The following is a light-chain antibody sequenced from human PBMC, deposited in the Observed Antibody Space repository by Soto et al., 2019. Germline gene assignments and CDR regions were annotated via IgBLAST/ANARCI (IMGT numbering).Light chain of an antibody. CDR2: GAS. Sequence: EILLTQSPDTLYLSPGERATLSCRASQSVSSSYLAWYQQKPGQAPRLLIYGASSSATGIPDRFSGSGSGTDFPLTISRLEPEDFAVYYCQQYGSSPPYTFGQGPKLEI. V-gene: IGKV3-20*01. J-gene: IGKJ2*01. CDR3: QQYGSSPPYT. CDR1: QSVSSSY.